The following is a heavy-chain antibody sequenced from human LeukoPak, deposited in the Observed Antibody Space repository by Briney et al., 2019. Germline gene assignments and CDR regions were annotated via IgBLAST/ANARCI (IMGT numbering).Heavy chain of an antibody. V-gene: IGHV4-39*01. CDR1: GGSISSSSYY. CDR2: IYYSGST. D-gene: IGHD5-18*01. CDR3: ARPSPGGYSYGSFDY. Sequence: SETLSLTCTVSGGSISSSSYYWGWIRQPSGKGLEWIGSIYYSGSTYYNPSLKSRVTISVDTSKNQFSLKLSSVTAADTAVYYCARPSPGGYSYGSFDYWGQGTLVTVSS. J-gene: IGHJ4*02.